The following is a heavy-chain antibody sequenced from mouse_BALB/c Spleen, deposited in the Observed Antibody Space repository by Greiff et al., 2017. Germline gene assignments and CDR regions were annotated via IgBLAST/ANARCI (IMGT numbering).Heavy chain of an antibody. J-gene: IGHJ3*01. D-gene: IGHD2-4*01. CDR3: ARGHYDYDGFAY. Sequence: EVQVVESGGGLVKPGGSLKLSCAASGFTFSDYYMYWVRQTPEKRLEWVATISDGGSYTYYPDSVKGRFTISRDNAKNNLYLQMSSLKSEDTAMYYCARGHYDYDGFAYWGQGTLVTVSA. CDR1: GFTFSDYY. CDR2: ISDGGSYT. V-gene: IGHV5-4*02.